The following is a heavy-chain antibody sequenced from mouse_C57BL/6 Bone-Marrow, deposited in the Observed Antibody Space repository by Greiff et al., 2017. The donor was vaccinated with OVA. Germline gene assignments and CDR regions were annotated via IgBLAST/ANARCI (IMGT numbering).Heavy chain of an antibody. V-gene: IGHV3-6*01. J-gene: IGHJ3*01. CDR1: GYSITSGYY. D-gene: IGHD1-1*02. CDR2: ISYDGSN. Sequence: VQLQQSGPGLVKPSQSLSLTCSVTGYSITSGYYWNWIRQFPGNKLEWMGYISYDGSNNYNPSLQNRISITRDTSKNQFFLKLNSVTTEDTATYYCARDGGPFAYWGQGTLVTVSA. CDR3: ARDGGPFAY.